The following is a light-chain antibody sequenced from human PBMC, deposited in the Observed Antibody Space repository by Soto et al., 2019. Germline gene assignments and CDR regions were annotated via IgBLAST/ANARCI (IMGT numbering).Light chain of an antibody. CDR1: QTVSSSY. CDR3: HEYGSPPIA. V-gene: IGKV3-20*01. Sequence: EIVLTQSPGTLSLPPGERATLSCRASQTVSSSYLAWYQQKPGQAPRLLIYGASSRATGVPAQFTGSGSGTDFTLTISRREPEDFAVYYFHEYGSPPIAFGQVTRLEI. J-gene: IGKJ5*01. CDR2: GAS.